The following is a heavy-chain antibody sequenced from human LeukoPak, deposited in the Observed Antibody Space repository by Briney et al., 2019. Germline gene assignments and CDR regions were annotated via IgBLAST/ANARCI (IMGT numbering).Heavy chain of an antibody. CDR1: GYRFTSYW. CDR3: ARWGVAAAGTNAFDI. J-gene: IGHJ3*02. CDR2: IYPGDSDT. D-gene: IGHD6-13*01. V-gene: IGHV5-51*01. Sequence: GESLKISCKVSGYRFTSYWIGWVRQMPGKGLEWMGIIYPGDSDTRYSPSFQGQVTISADKSISTAYLQWSSLKASDTAMYYCARWGVAAAGTNAFDIWGQGTMVTVSS.